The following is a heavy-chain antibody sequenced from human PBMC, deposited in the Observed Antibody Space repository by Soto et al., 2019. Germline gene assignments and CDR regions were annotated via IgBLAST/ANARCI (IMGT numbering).Heavy chain of an antibody. J-gene: IGHJ5*01. D-gene: IGHD7-27*01. CDR2: ISAYNGNT. CDR3: GERIPRNWGGATWYPGRFGP. V-gene: IGHV1-18*01. CDR1: GYTFTSYG. Sequence: ASVKVSCKASGYTFTSYGISWVRQAPGQGLEWMGWISAYNGNTNYAQKFQGRVTMTSNTSISTAYMELSSLRFEDTAVYYCGERIPRNWGGATWYPGRFGPRGQGTLGTGPS.